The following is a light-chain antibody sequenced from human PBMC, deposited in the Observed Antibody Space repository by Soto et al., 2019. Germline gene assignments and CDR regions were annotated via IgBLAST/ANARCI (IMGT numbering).Light chain of an antibody. CDR1: XXVSSN. CDR3: QQYNNWPPYT. Sequence: EIVXTXSPATLXXXXXXXXXXXXXASXXVSSNLAWYQQKPGQAPRLLIYGASTRATGIPARFSGSGSGTEFTLTISSLQSEDFAVYYCQQYNNWPPYTFGQGTKLEIK. CDR2: GAS. J-gene: IGKJ2*01. V-gene: IGKV3-15*01.